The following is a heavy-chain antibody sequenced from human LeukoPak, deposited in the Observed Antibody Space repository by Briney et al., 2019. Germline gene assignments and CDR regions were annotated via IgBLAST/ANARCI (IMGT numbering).Heavy chain of an antibody. D-gene: IGHD2-15*01. CDR2: IYYSGST. CDR1: GGSISSSSYY. Sequence: SETLSLTCTVSGGSISSSSYYWGWIRQPPGKGLELIGSIYYSGSTYYNPSLKSRVTISVDTSKNPFSLKLSSVTAADTAVYYCARSDCSGGSCYYPSYYFDYWGQGTLVTVSS. J-gene: IGHJ4*02. CDR3: ARSDCSGGSCYYPSYYFDY. V-gene: IGHV4-39*01.